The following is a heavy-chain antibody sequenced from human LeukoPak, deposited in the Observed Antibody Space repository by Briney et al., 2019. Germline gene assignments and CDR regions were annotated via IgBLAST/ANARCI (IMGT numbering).Heavy chain of an antibody. Sequence: PGGSLRLSCAASGFTVSENYMSWVRQAPGKGLEWVSVIYSGGTTYYADSVKGRFTISRDNSKNTLNLQMNSLRGEDTAVYYCARGTIGYTYGLDYWGQGTLVTVSS. V-gene: IGHV3-53*01. D-gene: IGHD5-18*01. CDR2: IYSGGTT. J-gene: IGHJ4*02. CDR1: GFTVSENY. CDR3: ARGTIGYTYGLDY.